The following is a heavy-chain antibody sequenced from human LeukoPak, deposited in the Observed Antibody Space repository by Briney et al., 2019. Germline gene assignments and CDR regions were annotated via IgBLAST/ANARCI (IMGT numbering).Heavy chain of an antibody. V-gene: IGHV4-30-4*07. CDR2: IYYSGST. CDR1: GGSISSGGYS. J-gene: IGHJ3*02. CDR3: ARDLPLLSGVTRSTSDAFDI. Sequence: SETLSLTCAVSGGSISSGGYSWSWIRQPPGKGLEWIGYIYYSGSTYYNPSLKSRVTISVDTSKNQFSLKLGSVTAADTAVYYCARDLPLLSGVTRSTSDAFDIWGQGTMVTVSS. D-gene: IGHD3-10*01.